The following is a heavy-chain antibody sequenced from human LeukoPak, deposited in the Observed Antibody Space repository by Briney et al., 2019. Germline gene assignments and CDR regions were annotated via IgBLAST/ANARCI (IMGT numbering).Heavy chain of an antibody. Sequence: PSETLSLTCTVSGGSIRSGSYYWSWIRQAGGKGLEWIGRVYTSGSTNYNPSLESRVTISVDTSKNQFSLNLSSVTAADTAVYYCAGGVTIVRGTSKHFDYWGQGTLVTVSS. V-gene: IGHV4-61*02. CDR3: AGGVTIVRGTSKHFDY. CDR1: GGSIRSGSYY. J-gene: IGHJ4*02. D-gene: IGHD3-10*01. CDR2: VYTSGST.